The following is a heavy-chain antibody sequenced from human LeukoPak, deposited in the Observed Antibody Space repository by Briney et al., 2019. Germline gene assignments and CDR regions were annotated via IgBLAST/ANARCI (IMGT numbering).Heavy chain of an antibody. CDR1: GGSISSGDYY. CDR3: ARAMKDAFDI. J-gene: IGHJ3*02. Sequence: SETLSLTCTVSGGSISSGDYYWSWIRQPPGKGLEWIGYIYYSGSTYYNPSLKSRVTISVGTSKNQLSLKLSSVTAADTAVYYCARAMKDAFDIWGQGTMVTVSS. V-gene: IGHV4-30-4*01. CDR2: IYYSGST.